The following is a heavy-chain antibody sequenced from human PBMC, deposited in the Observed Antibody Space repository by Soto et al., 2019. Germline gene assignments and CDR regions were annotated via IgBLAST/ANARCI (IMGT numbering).Heavy chain of an antibody. CDR2: IYYSGST. CDR3: ARLSSGWCYFDY. D-gene: IGHD6-19*01. V-gene: IGHV4-59*08. Sequence: PSETLSLTCTVSGGSISSYYWSWIRQPPGKGLEWIGYIYYSGSTNYNPSLKSRVTISVDTSKNQFSLKLSSVTAADTAVYYCARLSSGWCYFDYWGQGTLVTVSS. J-gene: IGHJ4*02. CDR1: GGSISSYY.